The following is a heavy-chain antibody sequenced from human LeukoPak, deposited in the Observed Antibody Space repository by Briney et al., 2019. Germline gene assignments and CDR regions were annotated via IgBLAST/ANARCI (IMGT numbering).Heavy chain of an antibody. CDR1: GFTFSSYE. CDR3: VKCGRYSIGLYYFDD. V-gene: IGHV3-48*03. D-gene: IGHD4-11*01. J-gene: IGHJ4*02. Sequence: GGSLRLSCAASGFTFSSYEMNWVRQAPGKGLEWISYISSSAYTIYYADSVKGRFTISRDNTKNSLYLQMNSLRAEDTAVYYCVKCGRYSIGLYYFDDWGQGTLVTVSS. CDR2: ISSSAYTI.